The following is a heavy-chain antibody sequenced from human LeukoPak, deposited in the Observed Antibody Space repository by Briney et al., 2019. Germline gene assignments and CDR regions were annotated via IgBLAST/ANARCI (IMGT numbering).Heavy chain of an antibody. J-gene: IGHJ4*02. Sequence: GGSLRLSCAASGFTFSSYGMHWVRQAPGKGLEWVAVISYDGSNKYYADSVKGRFTISRDNSKNTLYLQMNSLGAEDTAVYYCARGSEYSGSYFPLFDYWGQGTLVTVSS. D-gene: IGHD1-26*01. V-gene: IGHV3-30*03. CDR2: ISYDGSNK. CDR1: GFTFSSYG. CDR3: ARGSEYSGSYFPLFDY.